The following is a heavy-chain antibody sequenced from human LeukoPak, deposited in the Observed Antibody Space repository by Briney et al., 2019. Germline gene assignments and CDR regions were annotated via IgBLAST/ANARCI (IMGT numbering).Heavy chain of an antibody. CDR3: AKEVVVVPAACFDY. J-gene: IGHJ4*02. D-gene: IGHD2-2*01. CDR2: ISGSGGST. Sequence: PGGSLRLSCAASGFTFINAWMARVRQAPGKGLEWVSAISGSGGSTYYADSVKGRFTISRDNSKNTLYLQMNSLRSEDTAVYYCAKEVVVVPAACFDYWGQGTLVTVSS. CDR1: GFTFINAW. V-gene: IGHV3-23*01.